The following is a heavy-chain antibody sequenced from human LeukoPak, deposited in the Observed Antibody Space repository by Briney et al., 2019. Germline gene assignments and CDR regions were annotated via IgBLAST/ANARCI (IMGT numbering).Heavy chain of an antibody. CDR2: IYYSGST. D-gene: IGHD5-18*01. Sequence: SETLSLTCTVSGGSISSSSYYWGWIRQPPGKGLEWIGSIYYSGSTYYNPSLKSRVTISVDTSKNQFSLKLSSVTAADTAVYYCARDRGLRGYSYGLFDYWGQGTLVTVSS. CDR1: GGSISSSSYY. CDR3: ARDRGLRGYSYGLFDY. V-gene: IGHV4-39*07. J-gene: IGHJ4*02.